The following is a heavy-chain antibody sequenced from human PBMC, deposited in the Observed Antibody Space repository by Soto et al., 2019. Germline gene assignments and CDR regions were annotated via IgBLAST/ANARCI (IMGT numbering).Heavy chain of an antibody. CDR3: ARVVVVVTAPRRAFDI. Sequence: SETLSLTCTVSGGSISSGDYYWSWIRQPPGKGLEWIGYIYYSGSTYYNPSLKSRVTISVDTSKNQFSLKLSSVPAADTAVYYCARVVVVVTAPRRAFDIGGQGTMVTVSS. CDR1: GGSISSGDYY. CDR2: IYYSGST. J-gene: IGHJ3*02. V-gene: IGHV4-30-4*01. D-gene: IGHD2-21*02.